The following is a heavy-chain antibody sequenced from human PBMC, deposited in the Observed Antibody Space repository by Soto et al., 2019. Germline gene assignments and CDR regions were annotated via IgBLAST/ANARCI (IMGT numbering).Heavy chain of an antibody. CDR1: GFTVSSNY. CDR3: AREGPYSSSWYFDY. D-gene: IGHD6-13*01. CDR2: IYSGGST. J-gene: IGHJ4*02. V-gene: IGHV3-66*01. Sequence: GGSLRLSCAASGFTVSSNYMSWVRQAPGKGLEGVSVIYSGGSTYYADSVKGRFTISRDNSKNTLYLQMNSLRAEDTAVYYCAREGPYSSSWYFDYWGQGTLVTVSS.